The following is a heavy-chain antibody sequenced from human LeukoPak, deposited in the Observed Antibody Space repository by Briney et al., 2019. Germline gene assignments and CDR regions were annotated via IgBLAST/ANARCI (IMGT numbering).Heavy chain of an antibody. Sequence: PSETLSLTCTVSGGSISSSSYYWGWIRQPPGKGLEWIGSIYYSGSTYYNPSLKSRVTISVDTSKNQFSLKLSSVTAADTAVYYCARGPNIVGAEYYFDYWGQGTLVTVSS. CDR2: IYYSGST. J-gene: IGHJ4*02. D-gene: IGHD1-26*01. CDR1: GGSISSSSYY. V-gene: IGHV4-39*07. CDR3: ARGPNIVGAEYYFDY.